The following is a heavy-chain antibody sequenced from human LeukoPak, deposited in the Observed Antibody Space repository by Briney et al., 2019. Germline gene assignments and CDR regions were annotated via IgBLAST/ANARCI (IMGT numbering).Heavy chain of an antibody. J-gene: IGHJ6*03. CDR2: ISYDGSNK. Sequence: PGRSLRLSCAASGFTFSSYGMHWVRQAPGKGLEWVAVISYDGSNKYYADSVKGRFTISRDNSKNTLYLQMNSLRGEDTALYYCARHGGGSSGQEYYFYMDVWGKGTTVTVSS. CDR3: ARHGGGSSGQEYYFYMDV. CDR1: GFTFSSYG. D-gene: IGHD6-19*01. V-gene: IGHV3-30*03.